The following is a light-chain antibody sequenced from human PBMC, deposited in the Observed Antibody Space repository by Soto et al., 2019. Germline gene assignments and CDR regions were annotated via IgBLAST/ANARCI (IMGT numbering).Light chain of an antibody. Sequence: SYELTQPPSVSVSPGQTASITCSGDKLGDKYACWYQQKPGQSPVLVIYQDSKRPSGIPERFSGSNSGNTATLTISGTQAMDEADYYCQAWDPALGVFGGGTQLTVL. CDR3: QAWDPALGV. J-gene: IGLJ2*01. V-gene: IGLV3-1*01. CDR1: KLGDKY. CDR2: QDS.